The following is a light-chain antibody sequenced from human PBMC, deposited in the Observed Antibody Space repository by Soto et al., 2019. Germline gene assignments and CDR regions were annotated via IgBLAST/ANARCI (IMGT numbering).Light chain of an antibody. CDR1: QSISSW. CDR3: QQSYSTLWT. Sequence: IQMTQSPSALSASVGDRATISCRASQSISSWLAWYQQKPGKAPKLLIYDASSLESGVPSRFSGSGSGTDFTLTISSLQPEDFATYYCQQSYSTLWTFGQGTKVDIK. J-gene: IGKJ1*01. V-gene: IGKV1-39*01. CDR2: DAS.